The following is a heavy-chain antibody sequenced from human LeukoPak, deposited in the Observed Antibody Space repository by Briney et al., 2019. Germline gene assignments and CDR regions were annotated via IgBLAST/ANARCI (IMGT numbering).Heavy chain of an antibody. CDR3: ARRQQLVHWFDP. CDR2: IYTSGST. V-gene: IGHV4-4*09. Sequence: SETLSLTCTVSGGSISSYYWSWIRQPPGKGLEWIGYIYTSGSTNYNPSLKSRATISVDTSKNQFSLKLSSVTAADTAVYYCARRQQLVHWFDPWGQGTLVTVSS. D-gene: IGHD6-13*01. J-gene: IGHJ5*02. CDR1: GGSISSYY.